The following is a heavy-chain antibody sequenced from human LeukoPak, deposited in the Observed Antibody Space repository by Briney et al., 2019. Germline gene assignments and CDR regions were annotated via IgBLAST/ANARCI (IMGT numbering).Heavy chain of an antibody. D-gene: IGHD2-2*01. V-gene: IGHV1-46*01. J-gene: IGHJ4*02. CDR2: INPSGGST. Sequence: ASVKVSCKASGYTFTSYGISWVRQAPGQGLEWMGIINPSGGSTSYAQKFQGRVTMTRDTSTSTVYMELSSLRSEDTAVYYCARDSTQYCSSTSCYVDYWGQGTLVTVSS. CDR3: ARDSTQYCSSTSCYVDY. CDR1: GYTFTSYG.